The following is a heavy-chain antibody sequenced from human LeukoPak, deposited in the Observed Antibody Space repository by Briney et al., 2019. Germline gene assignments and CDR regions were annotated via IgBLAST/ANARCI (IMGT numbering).Heavy chain of an antibody. J-gene: IGHJ4*02. CDR3: ARDWGFSSSSEFDY. V-gene: IGHV4-59*01. D-gene: IGHD6-6*01. Sequence: SETLSLTCTVSGGSISSYYWSWIRQPPGKGLEWLGYIYYSGSTNYNPSLKSRVTISVDTSKNQFSLKLSSVTAADTALYYCARDWGFSSSSEFDYWGQGTLVTVSS. CDR1: GGSISSYY. CDR2: IYYSGST.